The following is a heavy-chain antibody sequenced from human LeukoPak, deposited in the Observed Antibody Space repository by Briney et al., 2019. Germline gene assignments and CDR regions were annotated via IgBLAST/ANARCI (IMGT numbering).Heavy chain of an antibody. CDR2: INHSGST. D-gene: IGHD6-6*01. CDR3: ARDQTSAHDY. J-gene: IGHJ4*02. CDR1: GGSFSGYY. Sequence: SETLSLTCAVYGGSFSGYYWSWIRQPPGKELEWIGEINHSGSTNYNPSLKSRVTISVDTSKNQFSLKLSSVTAADTAVYYCARDQTSAHDYWGQGTLVTVSS. V-gene: IGHV4-34*01.